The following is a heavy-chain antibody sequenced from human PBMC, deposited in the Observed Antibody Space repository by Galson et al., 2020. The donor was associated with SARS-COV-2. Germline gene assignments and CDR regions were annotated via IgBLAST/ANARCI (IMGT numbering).Heavy chain of an antibody. D-gene: IGHD5-12*01. CDR2: IYYSGST. J-gene: IGHJ4*02. Sequence: SETLSLTCTVSGGSISSGGYYWSWIRQHPGKGLEWIGYIYYSGSTYYNPSLKSRVTISVDTSKNQFSLKLSSVTAADTAVYYCARCEYSGYDGKTFDYWGQGTLVTVSS. V-gene: IGHV4-31*03. CDR3: ARCEYSGYDGKTFDY. CDR1: GGSISSGGYY.